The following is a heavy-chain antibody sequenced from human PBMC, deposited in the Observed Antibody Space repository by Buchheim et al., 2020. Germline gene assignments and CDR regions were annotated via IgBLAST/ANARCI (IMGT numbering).Heavy chain of an antibody. V-gene: IGHV4-39*01. CDR2: IYYSGST. CDR3: ARQGLSSGWYWPTHFDY. CDR1: GGSISSSSYY. D-gene: IGHD6-19*01. Sequence: QLQLQESGPGLVKPSETPSLTCTVPGGSISSSSYYWGWIRQLPGKGLEWIGSIYYSGSTYYNPYLTSRVTISVDTSKNQLSLKLSSVTAADTTVYYCARQGLSSGWYWPTHFDYWGQGTL. J-gene: IGHJ4*02.